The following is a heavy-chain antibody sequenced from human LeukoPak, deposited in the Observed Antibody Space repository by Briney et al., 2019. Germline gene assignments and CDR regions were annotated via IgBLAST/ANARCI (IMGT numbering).Heavy chain of an antibody. D-gene: IGHD1-26*01. V-gene: IGHV3-23*01. Sequence: QTGGSLRLSCAASGFTFSSYAMSWVRQAPGKGLEWVSTITTSGGSTYYADSVKGRFTISRDNSKNTLYLQMNSLRAEDTAVYYCARRSYYDLDYFDYWGQGTLVTVSS. CDR1: GFTFSSYA. CDR3: ARRSYYDLDYFDY. CDR2: ITTSGGST. J-gene: IGHJ4*02.